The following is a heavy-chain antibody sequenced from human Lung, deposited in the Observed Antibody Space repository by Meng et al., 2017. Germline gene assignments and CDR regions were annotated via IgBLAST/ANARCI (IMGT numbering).Heavy chain of an antibody. CDR3: AILSHCTGGTCYPYDY. V-gene: IGHV1-18*01. CDR1: GYTVTTEG. Sequence: QVTRMQAGAEGKKPGASVKGSCKAAGYTVTTEGISWVRQAPGQGLEWMGWISPYNGYTSSIQKFQGRVTMTTDTSTSTAYMELMSLGSDDTAVYYCAILSHCTGGTCYPYDYWGQGTLVTVSS. CDR2: ISPYNGYT. J-gene: IGHJ4*02. D-gene: IGHD2-15*01.